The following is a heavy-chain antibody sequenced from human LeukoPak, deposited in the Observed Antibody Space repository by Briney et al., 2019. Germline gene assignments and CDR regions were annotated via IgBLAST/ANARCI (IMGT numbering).Heavy chain of an antibody. CDR2: IIPILGIA. Sequence: SVKVSCKASGGTFSSYAISWVRQAPGQGLEWMGRIIPILGIANYAQKFQGRVTITADKSTSTAYMELSSLRSEDTAVYYCARGRRDGYNSYYGMDVWGQGTTVTVSS. J-gene: IGHJ6*02. CDR3: ARGRRDGYNSYYGMDV. V-gene: IGHV1-69*04. CDR1: GGTFSSYA. D-gene: IGHD5-24*01.